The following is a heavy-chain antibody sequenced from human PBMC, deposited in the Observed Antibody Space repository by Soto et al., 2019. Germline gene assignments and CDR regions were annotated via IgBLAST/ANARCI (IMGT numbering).Heavy chain of an antibody. J-gene: IGHJ4*02. CDR2: INPGTGNT. CDR3: ARRPGTGSFDY. V-gene: IGHV1-3*01. CDR1: GYTFTNYD. Sequence: QVQLVQSGGEVKKPGASLKISCRTSGYTFTNYDMHWLRQAPGQRLEWMGWINPGTGNTGYSQKFQGRVTITRDTSASTAYMELSSLRSEDTARYYCARRPGTGSFDYWGQGTLVTVSS.